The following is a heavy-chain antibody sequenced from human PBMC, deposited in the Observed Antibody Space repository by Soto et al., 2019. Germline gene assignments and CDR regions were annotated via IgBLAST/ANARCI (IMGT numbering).Heavy chain of an antibody. D-gene: IGHD2-2*01. V-gene: IGHV3-23*01. J-gene: IGHJ6*02. Sequence: EVQLLESGGGLVQPGGSLRLSCAASGFTFSRYAMSWVRQAPGKGLEWVSSISASGIDTYYADSVKGRFTISRNKSKNTLYLQMNSLRAEDTVVYYCAKAHAIYYYYGMDVWGQGTTVTVSS. CDR2: ISASGIDT. CDR3: AKAHAIYYYYGMDV. CDR1: GFTFSRYA.